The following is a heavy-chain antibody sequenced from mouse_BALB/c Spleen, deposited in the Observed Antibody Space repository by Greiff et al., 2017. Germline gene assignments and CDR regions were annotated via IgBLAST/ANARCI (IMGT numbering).Heavy chain of an antibody. D-gene: IGHD1-1*01. CDR1: GYSITSGYY. CDR2: ISYDGSN. Sequence: ESGPGLVKPSQSLSLTCSVTGYSITSGYYWNWIRQFPGNKLEWMGYISYDGSNNYNPSLKNRISITRDTSKNQFFLKLNSVTTEDTATYDCESSLRTSMDYWGQGTSVTVSS. V-gene: IGHV3-6*02. J-gene: IGHJ4*01. CDR3: ESSLRTSMDY.